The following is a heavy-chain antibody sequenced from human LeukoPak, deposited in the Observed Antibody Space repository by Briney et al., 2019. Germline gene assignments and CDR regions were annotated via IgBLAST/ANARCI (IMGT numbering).Heavy chain of an antibody. J-gene: IGHJ4*02. CDR3: ARAKHYSDSSTNFDY. CDR2: ISVYNGNT. D-gene: IGHD3-22*01. Sequence: GASVKVSCKASGYTFTSYGISWVRQAPGQGLEWMGWISVYNGNTNYGQKLQGRVTMTTDTSTSTAYMELRSLRSDDTAVYYCARAKHYSDSSTNFDYWGRRTLVTVSS. CDR1: GYTFTSYG. V-gene: IGHV1-18*01.